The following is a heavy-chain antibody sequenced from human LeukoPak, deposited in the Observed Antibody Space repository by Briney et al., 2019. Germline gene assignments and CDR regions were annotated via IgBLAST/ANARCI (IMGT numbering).Heavy chain of an antibody. J-gene: IGHJ4*02. CDR1: GFTFSNSA. CDR2: ISGSGGST. Sequence: PGGSLRLSCAASGFTFSNSAMGWVRQAPGKGLEWVSAISGSGGSTYYADSVKGRFTISRDNSKNTLYLKINSLRAEDTAVYYCAKDQGSDRIAVADFDYWGQGTLVTVSS. D-gene: IGHD6-19*01. V-gene: IGHV3-23*01. CDR3: AKDQGSDRIAVADFDY.